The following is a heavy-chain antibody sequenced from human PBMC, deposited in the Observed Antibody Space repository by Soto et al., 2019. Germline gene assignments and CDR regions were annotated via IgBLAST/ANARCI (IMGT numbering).Heavy chain of an antibody. CDR2: ISYDGSNK. Sequence: GGSLRLSCAASGFTFSSYGMHWVRQAPGKGLEWVAVISYDGSNKYYADSVKGRFTISRDNSKNTLYLQMNSLRAEDTAVYYCAVIVAMQHSFDPWGQGTLVTVSS. D-gene: IGHD5-12*01. J-gene: IGHJ5*02. CDR3: AVIVAMQHSFDP. CDR1: GFTFSSYG. V-gene: IGHV3-30*03.